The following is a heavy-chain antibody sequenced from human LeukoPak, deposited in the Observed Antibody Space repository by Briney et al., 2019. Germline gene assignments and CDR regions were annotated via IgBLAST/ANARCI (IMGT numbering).Heavy chain of an antibody. CDR3: ARTPAGESDAFGI. CDR1: GGSISSGSYY. V-gene: IGHV4-61*02. Sequence: SQTLSLTCTVSGGSISSGSYYWSWIRQPAGKGLEWIGRIYTSGRSTNYHPSLKSRVTISLDTSKNQFSLNLSSVTAADTAVYYCARTPAGESDAFGIWGQGTMVTVSS. D-gene: IGHD1-26*01. J-gene: IGHJ3*02. CDR2: IYTSGRST.